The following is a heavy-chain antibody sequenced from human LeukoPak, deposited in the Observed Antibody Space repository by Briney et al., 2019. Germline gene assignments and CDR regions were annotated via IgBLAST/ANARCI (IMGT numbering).Heavy chain of an antibody. CDR1: GGSFSGYY. V-gene: IGHV4-34*01. CDR3: ARGGRLVWFDP. J-gene: IGHJ5*02. CDR2: INHSGST. D-gene: IGHD3-16*01. Sequence: KSSETLSLTRAVYGGSFSGYYWSWIRQPPGKGLEWIGEINHSGSTNYNPSLKSRVTISVDTSKNQFSLKLSSVTAADTAVYYCARGGRLVWFDPWGQGTLVTVSS.